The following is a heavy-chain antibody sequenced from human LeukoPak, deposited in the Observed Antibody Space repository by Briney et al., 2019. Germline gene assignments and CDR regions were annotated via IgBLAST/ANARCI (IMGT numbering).Heavy chain of an antibody. V-gene: IGHV3-23*01. J-gene: IGHJ4*02. CDR1: GFRFSSYA. Sequence: GGSLRLACAASGFRFSSYAMSWVRQAPGKGLEWVSAISGSGVSTYYADSVKGRFTISRDNSKNTLYLQMNSLRAEDTAVYYCAKDALARAMIVVAPPFDYWGQGTLVTVSS. CDR2: ISGSGVST. D-gene: IGHD3-22*01. CDR3: AKDALARAMIVVAPPFDY.